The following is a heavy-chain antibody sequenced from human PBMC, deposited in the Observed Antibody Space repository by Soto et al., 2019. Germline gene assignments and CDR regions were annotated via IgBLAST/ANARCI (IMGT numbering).Heavy chain of an antibody. Sequence: PGGSLRLSCAASGFNFSDHYMNWVRQAPGKGLEWVSYISGSSRYTNFADSVKGRFTISRDNAKNSLYLQMNSLRVEDTAVYCWARHTSGWHYYDYWGQGTPVTVSS. CDR1: GFNFSDHY. CDR3: ARHTSGWHYYDY. V-gene: IGHV3-11*06. CDR2: ISGSSRYT. D-gene: IGHD6-19*01. J-gene: IGHJ4*02.